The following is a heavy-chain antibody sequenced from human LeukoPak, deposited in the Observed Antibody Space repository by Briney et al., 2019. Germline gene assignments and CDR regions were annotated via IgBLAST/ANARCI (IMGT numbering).Heavy chain of an antibody. V-gene: IGHV4-59*11. CDR2: IYYSGST. CDR1: GGSISSHY. CDR3: AREISGYDYGAFDI. J-gene: IGHJ3*02. D-gene: IGHD5-12*01. Sequence: MPSETLSLTCTVSGGSISSHYWSWIRQPPGKGLEWIGYIYYSGSTNYNPSLKSRVTISVDTSKNQFSLKLSSVTAADTAVYYCAREISGYDYGAFDIWRQGTMVTVSS.